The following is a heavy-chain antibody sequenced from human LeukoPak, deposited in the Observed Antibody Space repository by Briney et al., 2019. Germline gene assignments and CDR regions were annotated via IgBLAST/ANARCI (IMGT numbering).Heavy chain of an antibody. D-gene: IGHD3-16*02. Sequence: SETLSLTCAVYGGSFSGYYWSWIRQPPGKGLEWIGEINHSGSTNYNPSLKSRVTISVDTSKNQFSLKLSSVTAADTAVYYCARVRIMITFGGVIANPHIDYWGQGTLVTVSS. CDR1: GGSFSGYY. J-gene: IGHJ4*02. CDR3: ARVRIMITFGGVIANPHIDY. V-gene: IGHV4-34*01. CDR2: INHSGST.